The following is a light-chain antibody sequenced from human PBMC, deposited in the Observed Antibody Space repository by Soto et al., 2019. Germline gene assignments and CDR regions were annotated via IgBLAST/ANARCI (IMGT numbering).Light chain of an antibody. V-gene: IGKV1-39*01. J-gene: IGKJ2*01. CDR1: QSISGS. Sequence: DIQLTQSPSSLSASVGDRVTITCRASQSISGSLHWYQLKPGKAPKLLIYATSTLQSGVPSRFSGSGFGTDFTLTISSLQPEDFATYYCQQSYSTPPYTFGQGTKVDIK. CDR3: QQSYSTPPYT. CDR2: ATS.